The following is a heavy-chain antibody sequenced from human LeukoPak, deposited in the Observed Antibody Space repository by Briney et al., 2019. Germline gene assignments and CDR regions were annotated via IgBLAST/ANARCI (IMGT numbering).Heavy chain of an antibody. V-gene: IGHV3-53*01. D-gene: IGHD6-19*01. CDR3: ARVLAVALDY. Sequence: GGSLRLSCAASGFTVSSNYMSWVSQAPGKGLEWVSVIYSGGSTYYADSVKGRFTISRDNSKNTLYLQMNSLRAEDTAVYYCARVLAVALDYWGQGTLVTVSS. CDR1: GFTVSSNY. CDR2: IYSGGST. J-gene: IGHJ4*02.